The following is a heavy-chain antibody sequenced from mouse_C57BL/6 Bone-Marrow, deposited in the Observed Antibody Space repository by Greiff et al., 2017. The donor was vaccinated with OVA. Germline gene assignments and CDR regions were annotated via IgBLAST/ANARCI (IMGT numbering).Heavy chain of an antibody. CDR1: GFTFSDFY. Sequence: EVKLVESGGGLVQSGRSLRLSCATSGFTFSDFYMEWVRQAPGKGLEWIAASRNKANDYTTEYSASVKGRFIVSRDTSQSILYLQMNALRAEDTAIYYCARDIYYGNSWYFDVWGTGTTVTVSS. J-gene: IGHJ1*03. CDR3: ARDIYYGNSWYFDV. D-gene: IGHD2-1*01. V-gene: IGHV7-1*01. CDR2: SRNKANDYTT.